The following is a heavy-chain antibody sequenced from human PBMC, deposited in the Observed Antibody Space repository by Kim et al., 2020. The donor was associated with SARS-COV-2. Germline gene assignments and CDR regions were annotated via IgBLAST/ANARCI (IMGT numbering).Heavy chain of an antibody. CDR3: ASWVDIVVVPAAIDY. Sequence: GGSLRLSCAASGFTFSDYYMSWIRQAPGKGLEWVSYISSSGSTIYYADSVKGRFTISRDNAKNSLYLQMNSLRAEDTAVYYCASWVDIVVVPAAIDYWGQGTLVTVSS. CDR2: ISSSGSTI. D-gene: IGHD2-2*03. V-gene: IGHV3-11*01. CDR1: GFTFSDYY. J-gene: IGHJ4*02.